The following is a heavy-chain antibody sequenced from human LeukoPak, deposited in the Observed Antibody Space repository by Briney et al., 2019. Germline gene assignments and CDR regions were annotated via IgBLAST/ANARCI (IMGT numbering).Heavy chain of an antibody. CDR3: ARGRSSWYGAYYFDY. V-gene: IGHV4-39*07. Sequence: PSETLSLTCTVSGGSISSSSYYWGWIRQPPGKGLEWIGSIYYSGSTNYNPSLKSRVTISVDTSKNQFSLKLSSVTAADTAVYYCARGRSSWYGAYYFDYWGQGTLVTVSS. CDR2: IYYSGST. D-gene: IGHD6-13*01. CDR1: GGSISSSSYY. J-gene: IGHJ4*02.